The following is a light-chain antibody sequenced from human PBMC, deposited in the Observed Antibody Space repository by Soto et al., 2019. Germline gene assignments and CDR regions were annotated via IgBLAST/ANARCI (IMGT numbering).Light chain of an antibody. J-gene: IGKJ1*01. CDR2: SAF. V-gene: IGKV3-20*01. CDR1: QSVGIS. CDR3: HQFGSFPRT. Sequence: DIVLTKSPGTLSLSPGERATLSCRASQSVGISLSWYQHKSGQPPRLLIYSAFNRATGIPERFSGSGAGTDFTLTISRLEPEDFAVYSCHQFGSFPRTFGQGTQVVIK.